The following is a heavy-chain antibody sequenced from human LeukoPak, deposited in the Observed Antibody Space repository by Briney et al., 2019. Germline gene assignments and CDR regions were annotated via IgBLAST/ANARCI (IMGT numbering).Heavy chain of an antibody. D-gene: IGHD1-1*01. Sequence: GGSLRLSCAASGFTFSNHGMHWVRQAPGKGLEWVALICYDGSNKEYAESVKGRFTISRDNSKNTLYLQMNSLRDEDTAVYYCARDQGTSTTAPKREGRFDTWGQGTLVTVSS. CDR3: ARDQGTSTTAPKREGRFDT. J-gene: IGHJ5*02. CDR2: ICYDGSNK. CDR1: GFTFSNHG. V-gene: IGHV3-33*01.